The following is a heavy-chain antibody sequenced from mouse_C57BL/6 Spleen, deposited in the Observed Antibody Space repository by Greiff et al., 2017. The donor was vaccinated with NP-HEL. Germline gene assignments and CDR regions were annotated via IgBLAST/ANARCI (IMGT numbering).Heavy chain of an antibody. V-gene: IGHV1-18*01. Sequence: VQLQQSGPELVKPGASVKLSCKASGYTFTDYNMDWVKQSHGKSLEWIGEINPNNGGTIYNQKFKGKATLTVDKSSSTAYMELRSLTSDDTAVDYYARSDYYAMDYWGQGTSVTVSS. CDR3: ARSDYYAMDY. CDR2: INPNNGGT. CDR1: GYTFTDYN. J-gene: IGHJ4*01.